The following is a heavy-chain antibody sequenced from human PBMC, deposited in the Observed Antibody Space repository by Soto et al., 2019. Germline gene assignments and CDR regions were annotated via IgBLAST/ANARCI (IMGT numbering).Heavy chain of an antibody. CDR2: ISSSSSYI. D-gene: IGHD3-3*01. Sequence: ESGGGLVKPGGSLRLSCAASGFTFSSYSMNWVRQAPGKGLEWVSSISSSSSYIYYADSVKGRFTISRDNAKNSLYLQMNSLRAEDTAVYYCARDGYYDFWSGYYYYGMDVWGQGTTVTVSS. V-gene: IGHV3-21*01. J-gene: IGHJ6*02. CDR3: ARDGYYDFWSGYYYYGMDV. CDR1: GFTFSSYS.